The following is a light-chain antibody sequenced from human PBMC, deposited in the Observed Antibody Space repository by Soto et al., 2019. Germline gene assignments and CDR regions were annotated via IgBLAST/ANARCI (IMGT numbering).Light chain of an antibody. CDR3: CSYAGSSTYV. V-gene: IGLV2-23*01. J-gene: IGLJ1*01. CDR2: EDT. Sequence: QSALTQPASVSGSPGQSITISCTGTSSDVGNYNLVSWYQHHPGKAPKLIVYEDTKRPSGVSDRFSGSKSGNTASLAISGLRAEDEADYYCCSYAGSSTYVFGTGTKVTVL. CDR1: SSDVGNYNL.